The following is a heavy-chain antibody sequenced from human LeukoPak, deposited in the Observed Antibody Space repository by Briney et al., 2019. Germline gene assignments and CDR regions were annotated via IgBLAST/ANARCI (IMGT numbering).Heavy chain of an antibody. CDR1: GFTFSSYS. Sequence: GGSLRVCCAASGFTFSSYSMNWVRQAPGKGLEWVSYIGSSSSTIYYADSVKGRFTISRDNAKNSLYPQLNSLSAEDTAVYYCARDGAGGSGRGGYFDYWGQGTLVTVSS. CDR3: ARDGAGGSGRGGYFDY. D-gene: IGHD3-10*01. V-gene: IGHV3-48*01. CDR2: IGSSSSTI. J-gene: IGHJ4*02.